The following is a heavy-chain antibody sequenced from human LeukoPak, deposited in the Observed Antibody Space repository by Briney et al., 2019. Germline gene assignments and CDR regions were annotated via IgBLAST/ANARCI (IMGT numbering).Heavy chain of an antibody. V-gene: IGHV3-23*01. D-gene: IGHD5-12*01. Sequence: GGSLRLSCAASGFTFSSYAMSWVRQAPGKGLEWVSAISGSGGRTYYADSVKGRFTISRDNSKNALYLQMNSLRAEDTAVYYCAKDRGYSGYDATWGQGTLVTVSS. CDR1: GFTFSSYA. J-gene: IGHJ5*02. CDR3: AKDRGYSGYDAT. CDR2: ISGSGGRT.